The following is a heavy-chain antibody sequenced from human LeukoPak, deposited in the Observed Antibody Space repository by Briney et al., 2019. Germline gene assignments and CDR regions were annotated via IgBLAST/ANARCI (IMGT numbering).Heavy chain of an antibody. D-gene: IGHD5-18*01. Sequence: GASVKVSCKASGYTFTGYYIHWVRQAPGQGLEWKGWINPNSGVTDYARKFQGRVTLTRDTSISTAYTELTSLRAGDTAVYYCAKDHMAVRVGYIFDYWGQGTLVTVSS. CDR3: AKDHMAVRVGYIFDY. V-gene: IGHV1-2*02. CDR2: INPNSGVT. CDR1: GYTFTGYY. J-gene: IGHJ4*02.